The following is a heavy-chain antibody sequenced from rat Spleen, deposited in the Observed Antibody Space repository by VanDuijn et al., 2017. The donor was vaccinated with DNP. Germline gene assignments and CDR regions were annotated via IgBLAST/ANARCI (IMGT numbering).Heavy chain of an antibody. CDR1: GFTFSYYG. V-gene: IGHV5S13*01. Sequence: EVQLVESGGGLIQPGRSLTLSCAASGFTFSYYGMAWVRQAPRKGLEWLASISSSGGNTYYPDSWKGRFTISRDNAKDTLYLQMNSLRSEDTATYYCARYGTGALDAWGQGTSVTVSS. J-gene: IGHJ4*01. D-gene: IGHD5-1*01. CDR2: ISSSGGNT. CDR3: ARYGTGALDA.